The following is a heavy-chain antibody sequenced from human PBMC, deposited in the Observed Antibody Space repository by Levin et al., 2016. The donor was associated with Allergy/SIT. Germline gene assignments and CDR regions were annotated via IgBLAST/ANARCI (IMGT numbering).Heavy chain of an antibody. CDR1: PYTFRNYY. CDR3: ARIVVEHLFYGMDV. D-gene: IGHD3-22*01. Sequence: ASVKVSCKTPPYTFRNYYMHWVRQAPGQGLEWLGFISPSAGRAVYAQKFQGRVTMTSDTSASTGYLELSSLTSDDTAVYYCARIVVEHLFYGMDVWGQGTTVLVSS. J-gene: IGHJ6*02. V-gene: IGHV1-46*01. CDR2: ISPSAGRA.